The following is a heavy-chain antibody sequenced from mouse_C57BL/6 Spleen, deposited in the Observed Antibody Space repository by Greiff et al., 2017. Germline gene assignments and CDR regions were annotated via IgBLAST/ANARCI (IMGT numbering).Heavy chain of an antibody. V-gene: IGHV3-6*01. D-gene: IGHD2-4*01. J-gene: IGHJ4*01. CDR1: GYSITSGYY. CDR2: ISYDGST. CDR3: ARGDYDYDDYAMDF. Sequence: EVQLVESGPGLVKPSQSLSLTCSVTGYSITSGYYWNWIRQFPGNKLEWMGYISYDGSTNYNPSLKNRISITRDPSKNQFFLKLNSVTTEDTATXYCARGDYDYDDYAMDFWGQGTSVTVSS.